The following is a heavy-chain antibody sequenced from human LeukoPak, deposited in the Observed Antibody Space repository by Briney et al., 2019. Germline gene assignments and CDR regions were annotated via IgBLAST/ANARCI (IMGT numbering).Heavy chain of an antibody. CDR1: GFTFDEFA. CDR2: VSGDGGRT. J-gene: IGHJ1*01. CDR3: ARDRMSRAPTYFHH. D-gene: IGHD2-2*01. V-gene: IGHV3-43*02. Sequence: PGGSLRLSCAASGFTFDEFAMHWVRPAPGKGLEWVCFVSGDGGRTDYADSVKGRFTSSRDNSKNSLYLQMNSLTAEDTAFYFCARDRMSRAPTYFHHWGQGTLVTVPA.